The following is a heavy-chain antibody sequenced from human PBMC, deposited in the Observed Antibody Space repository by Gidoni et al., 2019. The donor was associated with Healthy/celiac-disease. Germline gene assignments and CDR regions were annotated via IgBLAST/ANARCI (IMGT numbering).Heavy chain of an antibody. CDR3: AHSSMYYDFWSGYYSNPLDY. Sequence: QITLKESGPTLVKPTQTPTLTCTFSGFSLSTSGVGVGWIRQPPGKALEWLALIYWDDDKRYSPSLKSRLTITKDTSKNQVVLTMTNMDPVDTATYYCAHSSMYYDFWSGYYSNPLDYWGQGTLVTVSS. CDR1: GFSLSTSGVG. D-gene: IGHD3-3*01. J-gene: IGHJ4*02. CDR2: IYWDDDK. V-gene: IGHV2-5*02.